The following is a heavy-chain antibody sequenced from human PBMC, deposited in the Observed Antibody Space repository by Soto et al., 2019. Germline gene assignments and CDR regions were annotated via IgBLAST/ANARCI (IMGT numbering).Heavy chain of an antibody. V-gene: IGHV3-23*01. CDR3: AKPNYDILTGYFYYFDY. J-gene: IGHJ4*02. CDR1: GFTFSSYA. Sequence: GGSLRLSCAASGFTFSSYAMSWVRQAPGKGLEWVSAIRGSGGSTYYADSVKGRFTISRDNSKNTLYLQMNSLRAEDTAVYYCAKPNYDILTGYFYYFDYWGQGTLVTVSS. D-gene: IGHD3-9*01. CDR2: IRGSGGST.